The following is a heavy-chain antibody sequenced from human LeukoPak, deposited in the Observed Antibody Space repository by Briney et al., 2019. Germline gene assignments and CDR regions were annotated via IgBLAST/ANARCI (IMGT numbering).Heavy chain of an antibody. V-gene: IGHV4-39*01. CDR3: ARLKPPSRLRFLERSDY. Sequence: SETLSLTCTVSGGSISSSSYYWGWIRQPPGKGLEWIVSIYYSGSTYYNPSLKSRVTISVDTSKNQFSLKLSSVTAADTAVYYCARLKPPSRLRFLERSDYWGQGTLVTVSS. D-gene: IGHD3-3*01. J-gene: IGHJ4*02. CDR2: IYYSGST. CDR1: GGSISSSSYY.